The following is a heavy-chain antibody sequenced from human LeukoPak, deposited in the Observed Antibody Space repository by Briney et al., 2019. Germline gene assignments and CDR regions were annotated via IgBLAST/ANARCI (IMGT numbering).Heavy chain of an antibody. CDR1: GGSISSDSYY. V-gene: IGHV4-39*01. CDR3: ARRVPSGSGSYDFDY. J-gene: IGHJ4*02. CDR2: INYSGTT. Sequence: SETLSLTCTVSGGSISSDSYYWGRIRQPPGKGLEWIGSINYSGTTYYNPSLKSRVTISVDTSKNQFSLKVSSVTAADTAVYYCARRVPSGSGSYDFDYWGQGTLVTVSS. D-gene: IGHD3-10*01.